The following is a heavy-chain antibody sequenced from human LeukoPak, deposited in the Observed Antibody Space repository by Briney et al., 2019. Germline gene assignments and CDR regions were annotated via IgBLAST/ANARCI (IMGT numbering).Heavy chain of an antibody. D-gene: IGHD6-13*01. Sequence: ASVKVSCKASECTFTSYYTHWVRQAPGRGLEWMGIINPSGGSTSYAQKFQGRVTMTRDMSTSTVYMELSSLRSEDTAVYYCAIIAAAGDFDLWGRGTLVTVSS. J-gene: IGHJ2*01. CDR3: AIIAAAGDFDL. CDR1: ECTFTSYY. CDR2: INPSGGST. V-gene: IGHV1-46*01.